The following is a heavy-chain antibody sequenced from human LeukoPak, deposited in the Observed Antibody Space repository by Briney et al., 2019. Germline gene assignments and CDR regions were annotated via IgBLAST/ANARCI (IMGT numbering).Heavy chain of an antibody. D-gene: IGHD3-10*01. CDR2: INWNGGST. Sequence: GGSLRLSCAASGFTFDDYGMSWVHQVPGKGLEWVSGINWNGGSTDYADSVKGRFTISRDNAKKSLYLQMNSLRAEDTALYYCARDTHYGSNYWGQGTLVTVSS. CDR3: ARDTHYGSNY. V-gene: IGHV3-20*04. CDR1: GFTFDDYG. J-gene: IGHJ4*02.